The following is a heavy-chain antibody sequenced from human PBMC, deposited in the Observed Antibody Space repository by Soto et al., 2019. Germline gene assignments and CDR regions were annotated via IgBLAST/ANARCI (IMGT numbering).Heavy chain of an antibody. CDR1: GYTFSNHW. Sequence: GESLKIACNGSGYTFSNHWIGWVRQMPGKGLEWMGIIYAGDSDTRYSPSFQGQVTISADKSISTAYLQWSSLKASDTAMYYCATRVYDSSGFYPFAFDYWGQGTLVTVSS. J-gene: IGHJ4*02. CDR3: ATRVYDSSGFYPFAFDY. D-gene: IGHD3-22*01. CDR2: IYAGDSDT. V-gene: IGHV5-51*01.